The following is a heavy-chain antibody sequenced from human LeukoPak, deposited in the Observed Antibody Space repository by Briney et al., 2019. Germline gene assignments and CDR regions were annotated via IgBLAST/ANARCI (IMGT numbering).Heavy chain of an antibody. J-gene: IGHJ4*02. V-gene: IGHV4-38-2*02. D-gene: IGHD1-26*01. Sequence: PSETLSLTCPVSGFPITSGYFWGWIRQSPGKRLEWIGYIYHNGDTVYNPSLNSSLRSRVTLLVEPSKNQFSLSLNSVIAADTAAFYCVRAESVGIFDVWGQGILVTVSS. CDR3: VRAESVGIFDV. CDR1: GFPITSGYF. CDR2: IYHNGDT.